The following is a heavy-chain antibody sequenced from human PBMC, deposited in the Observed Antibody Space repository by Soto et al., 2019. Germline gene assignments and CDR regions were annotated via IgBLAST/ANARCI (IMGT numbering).Heavy chain of an antibody. CDR2: IFPGGSTA. CDR1: GYSFANYW. V-gene: IGHV5-51*01. J-gene: IGHJ5*02. Sequence: GESLKISCTGSGYSFANYWIGWVRQMPGKGLEYMGIIFPGGSTAKYSPSFQGQVTISADKSIGTAYLQWSSLKASDTAIYYCATQHCDHLWGQGTLVTVSS. D-gene: IGHD2-21*01. CDR3: ATQHCDHL.